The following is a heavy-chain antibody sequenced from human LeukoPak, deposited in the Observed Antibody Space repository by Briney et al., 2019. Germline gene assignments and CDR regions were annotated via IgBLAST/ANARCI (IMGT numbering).Heavy chain of an antibody. CDR1: SGSYY. CDR3: ARETQETYTSSWGLYDSYYYMDA. J-gene: IGHJ6*03. D-gene: IGHD6-13*01. CDR2: ISSSGST. V-gene: IGHV4-4*07. Sequence: PSETLSLTCTVSSGSYYWTWIRQPAGKGLEWMGQISSSGSTTYNPSPKSRVTISLDTSENYFSLKGKSVTAADTDVYYCARETQETYTSSWGLYDSYYYMDAWGKGTTVTVSS.